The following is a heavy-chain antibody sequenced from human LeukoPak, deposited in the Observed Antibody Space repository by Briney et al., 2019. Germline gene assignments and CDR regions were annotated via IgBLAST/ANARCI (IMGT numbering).Heavy chain of an antibody. J-gene: IGHJ3*02. V-gene: IGHV2-5*02. CDR2: LYWDGEN. D-gene: IGHD1-7*01. CDR1: GFLLTASGEG. CDR3: AHTDKWNSGRAATDAFDI. Sequence: SGPTLVKPTQPLSLTCTFSGFLLTASGEGVVWIRQPPGKALEWFALLYWDGENRSSPSLRSRLTITRKRPKNQAVLPMTNMVPLDTATYYCAHTDKWNSGRAATDAFDIWGQGIMVNVSS.